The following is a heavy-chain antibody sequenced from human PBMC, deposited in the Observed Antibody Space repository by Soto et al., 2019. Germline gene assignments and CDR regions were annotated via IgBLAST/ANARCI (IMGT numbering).Heavy chain of an antibody. Sequence: ASVKVSCKASGYTFTSYAMHWVRQAPGQRLEWMGWINAGNGNTKYSQKFQGRVTITRDTSASTAYMELSSLRSEDTAVYYCATDSSTYYDILTGPVPLDHWGQGTLVTVSS. CDR1: GYTFTSYA. V-gene: IGHV1-3*01. CDR3: ATDSSTYYDILTGPVPLDH. CDR2: INAGNGNT. J-gene: IGHJ5*02. D-gene: IGHD3-9*01.